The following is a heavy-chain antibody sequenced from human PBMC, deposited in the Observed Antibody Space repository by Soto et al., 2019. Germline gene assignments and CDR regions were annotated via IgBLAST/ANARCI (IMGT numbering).Heavy chain of an antibody. CDR2: INDSGNI. Sequence: QVQLQQWGAGLLKPSETLSLTCAVYGGSFSGYQWTWIRQTPEMGLEWIGEINDSGNINYNPSLKSRVTILVDTAKKQISLRLSSVTAADTAVYCCARGLILWFGELSRRGGYYYYMDVWGKGTTVTVSS. CDR3: ARGLILWFGELSRRGGYYYYMDV. V-gene: IGHV4-34*02. D-gene: IGHD3-10*01. J-gene: IGHJ6*03. CDR1: GGSFSGYQ.